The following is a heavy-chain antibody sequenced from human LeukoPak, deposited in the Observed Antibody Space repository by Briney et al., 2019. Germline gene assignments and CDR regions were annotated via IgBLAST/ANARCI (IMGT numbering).Heavy chain of an antibody. Sequence: PSETLSLTCAVYGGSISSYYWSWIRQPAGKGLAWIGRIYTSGSTNYKPSLKTRVTLSVDTSKNQFSLKLSSVTAADTAVYYCARELDTAMVDAFDIWGQGTMVTVSS. D-gene: IGHD5-18*01. CDR2: IYTSGST. CDR3: ARELDTAMVDAFDI. J-gene: IGHJ3*02. CDR1: GGSISSYY. V-gene: IGHV4-4*07.